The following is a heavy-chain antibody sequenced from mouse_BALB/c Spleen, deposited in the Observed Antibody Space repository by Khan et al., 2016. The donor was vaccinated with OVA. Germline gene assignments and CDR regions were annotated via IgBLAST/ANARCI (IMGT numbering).Heavy chain of an antibody. CDR2: INTYTGES. D-gene: IGHD2-14*01. CDR3: ARVGYNGTMDC. J-gene: IGHJ4*01. Sequence: QIQLVQSGPELKKPGETVQISCKASGFTFTNYGMNWVKQAPGKGFKWMGWINTYTGESTFANDFKGRFAFSLETSASTAYLQIKSLKNEDTATXFCARVGYNGTMDCWGQGTSVTVSS. CDR1: GFTFTNYG. V-gene: IGHV9-3-1*01.